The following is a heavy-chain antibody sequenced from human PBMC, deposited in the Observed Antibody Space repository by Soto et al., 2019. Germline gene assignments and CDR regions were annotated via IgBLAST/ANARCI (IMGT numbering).Heavy chain of an antibody. V-gene: IGHV3-30*18. D-gene: IGHD4-17*01. CDR2: ISYDGSNK. CDR1: GFTFSSYG. CDR3: AKIGTKATVTYYFDY. Sequence: GGSLRLSCAASGFTFSSYGMHWVRQAPGKGLEWVAVISYDGSNKYYADSVKGRFTISRDNSKNTLYLQMNSLRAEDTAVYYCAKIGTKATVTYYFDYWGQGTLVTVSS. J-gene: IGHJ4*02.